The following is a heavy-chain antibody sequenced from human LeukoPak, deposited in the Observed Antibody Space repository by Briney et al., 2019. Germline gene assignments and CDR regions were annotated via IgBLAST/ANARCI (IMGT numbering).Heavy chain of an antibody. CDR2: IRHDESKT. CDR1: GLIFSSYG. V-gene: IGHV3-30*02. Sequence: GGSRRLSCAASGLIFSSYGMHCVRHAPGEGLEWVADIRHDESKTFYADPVKGRFTLSRDNSKNTLYVQMHRLRAADTALSYCAKPVIPSAYQGTYYMDVWGKGTTVTVSS. J-gene: IGHJ6*03. D-gene: IGHD3-16*01. CDR3: AKPVIPSAYQGTYYMDV.